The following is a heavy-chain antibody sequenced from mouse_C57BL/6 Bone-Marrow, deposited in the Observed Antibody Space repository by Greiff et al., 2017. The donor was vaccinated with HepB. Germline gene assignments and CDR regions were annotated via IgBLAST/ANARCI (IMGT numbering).Heavy chain of an antibody. CDR2: SRNKANDYTT. J-gene: IGHJ2*01. CDR1: GFTFSDFY. Sequence: EVKVVESGGGLVQSGRSLRLSCATSGFTFSDFYMEWVRQAPGKGLEWIAASRNKANDYTTEYSASVKGRFIVSRDTSQSILYLQMNALRAEDTAIYYCARDERGTLDYWGQGTTLTVSS. CDR3: ARDERGTLDY. D-gene: IGHD3-3*01. V-gene: IGHV7-1*01.